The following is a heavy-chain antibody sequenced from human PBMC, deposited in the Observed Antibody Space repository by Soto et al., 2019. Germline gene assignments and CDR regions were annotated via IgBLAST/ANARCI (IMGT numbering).Heavy chain of an antibody. CDR2: IYYSGSI. D-gene: IGHD1-1*01. J-gene: IGHJ6*02. CDR1: GDSLSSYY. Sequence: QVQLQESGPGLVKPSETLSLTCTVSGDSLSSYYWSWIRQPPGKGLEWIGYIYYSGSINYNPSLESRVTIFLDTSKNQVSLKVSSLTAADTAVYFCARGRLEGRGQYSFYYYGLDVWGQGTTVTVSS. CDR3: ARGRLEGRGQYSFYYYGLDV. V-gene: IGHV4-59*01.